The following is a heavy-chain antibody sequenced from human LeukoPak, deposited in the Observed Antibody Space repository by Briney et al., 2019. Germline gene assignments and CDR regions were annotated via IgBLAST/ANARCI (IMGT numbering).Heavy chain of an antibody. CDR2: ISYDGSKK. V-gene: IGHV3-30*18. CDR1: GFTFSSYG. CDR3: AKAYTGYSNRVQFFDS. Sequence: PGGSLRLSCAASGFTFSSYGMLWVRQAPGKGLEWVAVISYDGSKKYYADSGKGRFTISRDNSKNTLYLQMNSLRAEDTAVYYCAKAYTGYSNRVQFFDSWGQGTLVTVSS. J-gene: IGHJ4*02. D-gene: IGHD5-12*01.